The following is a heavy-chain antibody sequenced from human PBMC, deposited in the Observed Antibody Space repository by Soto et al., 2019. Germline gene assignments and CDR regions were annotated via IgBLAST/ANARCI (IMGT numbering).Heavy chain of an antibody. J-gene: IGHJ5*02. V-gene: IGHV4-39*01. CDR1: GGSISSSSYY. CDR2: IYYSGST. Sequence: SETLSLTCTVSGGSISSSSYYWGWIRQPPGKGLEWIGSIYYSGSTYYNPSLKSRVTISVDTSKNQFSLKLSSVTAADTAVYYCARSGVGGVVIIPNWFDPWGQGTLVTVSS. CDR3: ARSGVGGVVIIPNWFDP. D-gene: IGHD3-3*01.